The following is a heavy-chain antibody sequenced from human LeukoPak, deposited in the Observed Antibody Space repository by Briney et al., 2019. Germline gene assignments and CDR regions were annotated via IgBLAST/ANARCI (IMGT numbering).Heavy chain of an antibody. V-gene: IGHV1-8*01. D-gene: IGHD6-25*01. CDR2: MNPNSGNA. CDR1: GYTFTSHD. J-gene: IGHJ5*02. Sequence: ASVKVSCKASGYTFTSHDINWVRQAAGQGLEWMGWMNPNSGNAGYAQKFQGRVTMTRDTSINTAYMGLYSLTSEDTAVYYCARDNSARGANWFDPWGQGTLVTVSS. CDR3: ARDNSARGANWFDP.